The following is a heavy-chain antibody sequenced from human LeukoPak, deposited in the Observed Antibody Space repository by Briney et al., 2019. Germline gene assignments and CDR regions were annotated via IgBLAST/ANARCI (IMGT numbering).Heavy chain of an antibody. J-gene: IGHJ1*01. CDR3: TKDPYGGYDPHQYFQH. Sequence: GGSLRLSCAASGFTFSSYAMHWVRQAPGKGLEWVAVISYDGSNKYYADSVKGRFTISRDNAKNSLYLQMNSLRAEDTALYYCTKDPYGGYDPHQYFQHWGQGTLVTVSS. CDR1: GFTFSSYA. V-gene: IGHV3-30*04. D-gene: IGHD5-12*01. CDR2: ISYDGSNK.